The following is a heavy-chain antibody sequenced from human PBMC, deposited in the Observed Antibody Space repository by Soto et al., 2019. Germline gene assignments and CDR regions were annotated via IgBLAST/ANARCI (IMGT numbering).Heavy chain of an antibody. CDR2: IIPILGIA. Sequence: GASVKVSCKASGGTFSSYTISWVRQAPGQGLEWMGRIIPILGIANYAQKFQGRVTITADKSTSTAYMELSSLRSEDTAVYYCAREAARLERRGDYPGQGTPVTVSS. CDR3: AREAARLERRGDY. D-gene: IGHD6-6*01. J-gene: IGHJ4*02. V-gene: IGHV1-69*04. CDR1: GGTFSSYT.